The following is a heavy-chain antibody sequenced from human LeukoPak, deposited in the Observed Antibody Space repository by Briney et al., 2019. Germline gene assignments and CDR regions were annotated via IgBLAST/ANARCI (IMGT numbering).Heavy chain of an antibody. J-gene: IGHJ4*02. Sequence: PGRSLRLSCAASGFTFSSYAMHWVRQAPGKGLEWVAVISYDGSNKYYADSVKGRFTISRDNSKNTLYLQMNSLRAEDTAVYYCATEVVVAATGGYHFDYWGQGTLVTVSS. D-gene: IGHD2-15*01. CDR1: GFTFSSYA. CDR2: ISYDGSNK. CDR3: ATEVVVAATGGYHFDY. V-gene: IGHV3-30-3*01.